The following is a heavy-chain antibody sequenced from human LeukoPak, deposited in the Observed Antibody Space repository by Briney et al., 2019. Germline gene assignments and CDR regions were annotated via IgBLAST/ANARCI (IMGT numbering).Heavy chain of an antibody. CDR2: INPSGGTT. J-gene: IGHJ4*02. CDR3: ARELQGGYFDY. D-gene: IGHD1-1*01. V-gene: IGHV1-46*01. Sequence: ASVKVSCKASGYTFTNYYVHWVRQAPGQGLEWMGIINPSGGTTRYAQKFQGRVTMIRDTSTTTVYMELSRLRSEDTAVYYCARELQGGYFDYWGQGTLVTVSS. CDR1: GYTFTNYY.